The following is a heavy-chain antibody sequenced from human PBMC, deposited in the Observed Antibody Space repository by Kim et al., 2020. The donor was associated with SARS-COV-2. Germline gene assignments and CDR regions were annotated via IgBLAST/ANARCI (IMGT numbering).Heavy chain of an antibody. CDR1: GFTFSSYG. CDR3: AKDLAYSYAIDY. V-gene: IGHV3-30*18. D-gene: IGHD5-18*01. Sequence: GGSLRLSCAASGFTFSSYGMHWVRQAPGKGLEWVAVISYDGSNKYYADSVQGRFTISRDNSKNTLYLQMNSLRAEDTAVYYCAKDLAYSYAIDYWGQGTLVTVSS. J-gene: IGHJ4*02. CDR2: ISYDGSNK.